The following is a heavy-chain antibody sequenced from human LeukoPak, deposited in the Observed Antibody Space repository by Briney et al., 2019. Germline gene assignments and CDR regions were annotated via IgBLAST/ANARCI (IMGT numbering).Heavy chain of an antibody. V-gene: IGHV3-23*01. Sequence: GGSLRLSCAASGFTFSSYAMSWVRQAPGKGLEWVSAISGSGGSTYYADSVKGRFTISRDNSKNTLYLQMNSLRAEDTAVYCCAKDRWYYDSSGYYYYYYGMDVWGQGTTVTVSS. CDR3: AKDRWYYDSSGYYYYYYGMDV. CDR1: GFTFSSYA. J-gene: IGHJ6*02. D-gene: IGHD3-22*01. CDR2: ISGSGGST.